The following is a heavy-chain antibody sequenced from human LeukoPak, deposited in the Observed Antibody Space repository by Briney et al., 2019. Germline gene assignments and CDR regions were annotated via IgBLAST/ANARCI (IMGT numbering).Heavy chain of an antibody. D-gene: IGHD2-2*02. CDR3: AKAVSCSSTSCYRSYGMDV. CDR2: ISGSGGST. J-gene: IGHJ6*02. CDR1: GFTFSSYG. V-gene: IGHV3-23*01. Sequence: GGSLRLSCAASGFTFSSYGMSWVRQAPGKGLEWVSGISGSGGSTYYADSVKGRFTISRDNSKNTLYLQMNSLRAGDTAVYYCAKAVSCSSTSCYRSYGMDVWGQGTTVTVSS.